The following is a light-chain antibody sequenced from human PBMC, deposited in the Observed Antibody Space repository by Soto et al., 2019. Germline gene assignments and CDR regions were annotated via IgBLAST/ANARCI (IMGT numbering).Light chain of an antibody. V-gene: IGKV3-20*01. CDR3: QQFGSSSWT. CDR1: QSVSSSY. CDR2: GAS. Sequence: ESVLTQSPGTLSLSPGEKATLSCRASQSVSSSYLAWYQQKPGQAPMLIIYGASSRATGIPDRFSGSGSVTDFTLTVSRLEPEDFAVYYCQQFGSSSWTFGQGTKVEIK. J-gene: IGKJ1*01.